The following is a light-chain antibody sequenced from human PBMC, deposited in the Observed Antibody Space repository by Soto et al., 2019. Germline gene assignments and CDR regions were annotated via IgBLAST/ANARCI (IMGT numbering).Light chain of an antibody. CDR3: QQRSNWPLT. J-gene: IGKJ4*01. CDR2: GAS. CDR1: QSVSSSY. Sequence: EVVLTQSPGTLSLSTGERATLSCRTSQSVSSSYLAWYQQKPGQAPRLLIYGASSRATGIPDRFSGSGSGTDFTLTISSLDPEDFAVYYCQQRSNWPLTFGGGTKVDIK. V-gene: IGKV3D-20*02.